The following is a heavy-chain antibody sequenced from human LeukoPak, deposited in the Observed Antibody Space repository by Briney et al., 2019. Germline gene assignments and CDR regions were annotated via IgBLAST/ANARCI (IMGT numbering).Heavy chain of an antibody. CDR3: ARDSYGDFFDY. V-gene: IGHV4-39*07. J-gene: IGHJ4*02. CDR2: IYTSGST. D-gene: IGHD4-17*01. CDR1: GGSVSSSSYY. Sequence: PSETLSLTCTVSGGSVSSSSYYWGWIRQPPGKGLEWIGRIYTSGSTNYNPSLKSRVTMSVDTSKNQFSLKLSSVTAADTAVYYCARDSYGDFFDYWGQGTLVTVSS.